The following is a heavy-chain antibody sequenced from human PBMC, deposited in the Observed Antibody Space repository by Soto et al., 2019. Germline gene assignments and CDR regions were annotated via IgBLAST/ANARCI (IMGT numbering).Heavy chain of an antibody. CDR3: ARDKGRGQLGGNYYYALDV. J-gene: IGHJ6*02. V-gene: IGHV1-69*04. D-gene: IGHD1-1*01. CDR2: VNPILSMS. CDR1: GDAFSFYT. Sequence: SVKVSCKASGDAFSFYTINWVRQAPGLGLEWMGRVNPILSMSNYAQKFQGRVTMTADKSTSTAYMELRSLRSEDTAVYYCARDKGRGQLGGNYYYALDVWG.